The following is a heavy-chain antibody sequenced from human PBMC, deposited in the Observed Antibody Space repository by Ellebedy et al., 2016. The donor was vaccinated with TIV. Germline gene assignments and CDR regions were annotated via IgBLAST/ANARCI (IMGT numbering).Heavy chain of an antibody. CDR2: IFPGDSDT. CDR1: GYSFTTYW. V-gene: IGHV5-51*01. Sequence: GESLKIPCKGSGYSFTTYWIGWVRQMPWKGLEWMGIIFPGDSDTRYSPSFQGQVTISADKSISTAYLQWSSLKASDTAMYYCARHARGWGALDYWGQGTLVTVSS. D-gene: IGHD3-10*01. J-gene: IGHJ4*02. CDR3: ARHARGWGALDY.